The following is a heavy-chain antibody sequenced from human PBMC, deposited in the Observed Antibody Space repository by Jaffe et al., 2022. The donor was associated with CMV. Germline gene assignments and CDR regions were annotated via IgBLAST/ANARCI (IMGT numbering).Heavy chain of an antibody. CDR3: ARVPTGSYVLFDI. CDR2: INYIGST. Sequence: QVQLQESGPGLVKPSETLSLTCTVSGASIRSFYWSWIRQPPGKGLEWIGYINYIGSTNYNPSLKSRVTISADASKNQFSLTVRSVTAADTAVYYCARVPTGSYVLFDIWGQGRMVTVSS. J-gene: IGHJ3*02. CDR1: GASIRSFY. D-gene: IGHD3-16*01. V-gene: IGHV4-59*01.